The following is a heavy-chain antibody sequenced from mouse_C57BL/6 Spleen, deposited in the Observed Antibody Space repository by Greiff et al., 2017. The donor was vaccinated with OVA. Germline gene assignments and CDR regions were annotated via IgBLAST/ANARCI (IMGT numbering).Heavy chain of an antibody. CDR3: ARFWRYDGYPYYAMDY. V-gene: IGHV1-50*01. CDR2: IDPSDSYT. CDR1: GYTFTSYW. Sequence: QVQLQQPGAELVKPGASVKLSCKASGYTFTSYWMQWVKQRPGQGLEWIGEIDPSDSYTNYNQKFKGKATLTVDTSSSTAYMQLSSLTSEDSAVYYCARFWRYDGYPYYAMDYWGQGTSVTVSS. D-gene: IGHD2-3*01. J-gene: IGHJ4*01.